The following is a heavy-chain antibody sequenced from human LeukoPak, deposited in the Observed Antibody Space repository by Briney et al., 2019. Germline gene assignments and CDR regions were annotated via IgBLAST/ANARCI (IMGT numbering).Heavy chain of an antibody. V-gene: IGHV4-4*07. CDR1: GGSISSYS. J-gene: IGHJ4*02. CDR3: ARMREIAATGISGGDY. D-gene: IGHD6-13*01. CDR2: LYTSGST. Sequence: PSETLSLTCTVAGGSISSYSWSWIRQPAGKGLEWIGRLYTSGSTNYNPSLKSRVTMSLDTSKNQFSLRLSSVTAADTAVCYCARMREIAATGISGGDYWGQGTLVTVSS.